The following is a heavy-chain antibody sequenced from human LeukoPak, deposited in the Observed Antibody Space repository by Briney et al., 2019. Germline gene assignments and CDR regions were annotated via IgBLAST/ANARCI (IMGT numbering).Heavy chain of an antibody. Sequence: GGSLRLSCAASGFTFSSYAMRWVRQARGKGLEWVSAISGSGGSTYYADSVKGRFSISRDNSKNTLYLQMNSLRAEDTAVYYCARIVGATTFFHFDYWGQGTLVTVSS. CDR2: ISGSGGST. J-gene: IGHJ4*02. CDR1: GFTFSSYA. D-gene: IGHD1-26*01. CDR3: ARIVGATTFFHFDY. V-gene: IGHV3-23*01.